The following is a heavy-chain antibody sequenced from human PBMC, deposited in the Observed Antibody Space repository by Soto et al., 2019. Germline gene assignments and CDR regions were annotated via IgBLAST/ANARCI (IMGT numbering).Heavy chain of an antibody. CDR3: ARGNQYYYGSGSYYNNWLDP. CDR2: INHSGST. Sequence: SETLSLTCAVYGGSFSGYYWSWIRQPPGKGLEWIGEINHSGSTNYNPSLKSRVTISVDTSKNQFSLKLSSVTAADTAVYYCARGNQYYYGSGSYYNNWLDPWGQGTLVTVSS. CDR1: GGSFSGYY. V-gene: IGHV4-34*01. J-gene: IGHJ5*02. D-gene: IGHD3-10*01.